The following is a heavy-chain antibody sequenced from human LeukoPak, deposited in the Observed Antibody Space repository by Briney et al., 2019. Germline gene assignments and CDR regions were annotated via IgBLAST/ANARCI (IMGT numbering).Heavy chain of an antibody. J-gene: IGHJ3*02. V-gene: IGHV1-18*04. CDR1: GYTFTSYG. CDR2: ISAYNGNT. Sequence: ASVKVSCKASGYTFTSYGISWVRQAPGQGLEWMGWISAYNGNTNYAQKLQGRVTMTTDTSTSTAYMELRSLRSDDTAVYYCAGAIAAAGTDAFDIWGQGTTVTVSS. D-gene: IGHD6-13*01. CDR3: AGAIAAAGTDAFDI.